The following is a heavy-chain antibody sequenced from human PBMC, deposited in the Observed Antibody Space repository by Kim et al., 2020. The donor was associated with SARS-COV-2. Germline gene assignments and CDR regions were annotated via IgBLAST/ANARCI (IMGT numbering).Heavy chain of an antibody. Sequence: SGPTLVNPTQTLTLTCTFSGFSLSTSGVCVPWIRQPPGKALEWLARICWDDGKYYSTSLRTRLTISKDTSKNQVVLTMTNVDPVDTATYYCARDSPGGHGDYWGLGTLDTVSS. J-gene: IGHJ4*02. D-gene: IGHD3-16*01. CDR2: ICWDDGK. V-gene: IGHV2-70*11. CDR3: ARDSPGGHGDY. CDR1: GFSLSTSGVC.